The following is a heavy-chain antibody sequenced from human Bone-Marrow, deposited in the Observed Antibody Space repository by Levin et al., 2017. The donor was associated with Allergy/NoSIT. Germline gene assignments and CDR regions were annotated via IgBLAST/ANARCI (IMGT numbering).Heavy chain of an antibody. J-gene: IGHJ4*02. CDR1: GYSFMNFA. CDR2: INTNTGKS. V-gene: IGHV7-4-1*02. Sequence: GASVKVSCKASGYSFMNFAINWVRQAPGQGLEWMGWINTNTGKSTYARGFTGRFVFSLNSYVSTAYLQISSLRAEDTAVYYCAKDARYSGGRYVVYWGQGTLVSASS. D-gene: IGHD6-19*01. CDR3: AKDARYSGGRYVVY.